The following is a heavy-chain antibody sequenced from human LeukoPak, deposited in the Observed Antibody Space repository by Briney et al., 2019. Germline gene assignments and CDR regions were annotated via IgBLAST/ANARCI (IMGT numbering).Heavy chain of an antibody. D-gene: IGHD2-2*01. J-gene: IGHJ4*02. V-gene: IGHV1-2*06. CDR3: ASLGYCSSTSCSSYYFDY. Sequence: GASVKVSCKASGYTFTSYGISWVRQAPGQGLEWMGRINPNSGGTNYAQKFQGRVTMTRDTSISTAYMELSRLRSDDTAVYYCASLGYCSSTSCSSYYFDYWGQGTLVTVSS. CDR2: INPNSGGT. CDR1: GYTFTSYG.